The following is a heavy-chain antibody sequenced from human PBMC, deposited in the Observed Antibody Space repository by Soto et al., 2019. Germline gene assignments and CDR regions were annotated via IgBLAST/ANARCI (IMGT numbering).Heavy chain of an antibody. CDR1: GFTFSNAW. V-gene: IGHV3-15*01. Sequence: GGSLRLSCAASGFTFSNAWMSWVRQAPGKGLEWVGRIKSKTDGGTTDYAAPVKGRFTISRDDSKNTLYLQMNSLKTEDTAVYYCTTGKKVRGVISIRLNYYYYYYMDVWGKGTTVTVSS. CDR3: TTGKKVRGVISIRLNYYYYYYMDV. J-gene: IGHJ6*03. D-gene: IGHD3-10*01. CDR2: IKSKTDGGTT.